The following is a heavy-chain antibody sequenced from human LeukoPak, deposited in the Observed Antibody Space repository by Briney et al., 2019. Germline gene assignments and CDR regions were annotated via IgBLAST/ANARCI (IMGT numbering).Heavy chain of an antibody. D-gene: IGHD6-13*01. J-gene: IGHJ4*02. Sequence: GGSLRLSCAASGFTFSSYWMSWVRQAPGKGLEWVANIKQDGSEKYYVDSVKGRFTISRDNAKNSLYLQMNSLRAEDTAVYYCARPLYSGLGGGFDYWGQGTLVTVSS. CDR2: IKQDGSEK. CDR1: GFTFSSYW. CDR3: ARPLYSGLGGGFDY. V-gene: IGHV3-7*01.